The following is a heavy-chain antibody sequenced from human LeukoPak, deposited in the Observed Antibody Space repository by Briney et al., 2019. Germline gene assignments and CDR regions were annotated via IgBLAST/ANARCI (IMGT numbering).Heavy chain of an antibody. CDR3: AKHFWSGYYPYFDY. D-gene: IGHD3-3*02. J-gene: IGHJ4*02. CDR1: GFTFSRYA. CDR2: ISGSGGST. V-gene: IGHV3-23*01. Sequence: GGSLRLSCAASGFTFSRYAMNWVRQAPGKGLEWVSTISGSGGSTNYADSVKGRFTISRDNSKNTLYLKMNSLRAEDTAVYYCAKHFWSGYYPYFDYWGQGTQVTVSS.